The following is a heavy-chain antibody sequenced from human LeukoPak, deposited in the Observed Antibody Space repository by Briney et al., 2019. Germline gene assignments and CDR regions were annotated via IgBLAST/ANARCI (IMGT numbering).Heavy chain of an antibody. CDR2: ISAYNGNT. Sequence: ASVKVSCMASVYTFTGYGLIWGRQAPGQGLEWMGWISAYNGNTNYAQKLQGRVTMTTDTSTSTADMELRSLRSDDTAVYYCARAVTIFGVVGWEGGYWGKGTLVAVSS. CDR3: ARAVTIFGVVGWEGGY. CDR1: VYTFTGYG. D-gene: IGHD3-3*01. J-gene: IGHJ4*02. V-gene: IGHV1-18*01.